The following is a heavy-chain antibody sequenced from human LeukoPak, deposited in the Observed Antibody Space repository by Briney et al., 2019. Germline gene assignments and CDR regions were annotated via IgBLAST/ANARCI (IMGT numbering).Heavy chain of an antibody. D-gene: IGHD2-2*02. V-gene: IGHV1-18*01. CDR3: ARGFRLSAIEDWFDP. J-gene: IGHJ5*02. CDR2: ISPYNGNT. CDR1: GYTFNTYG. Sequence: ASVKVSCKPSGYTFNTYGITWVRQAPGQGLEWMGWISPYNGNTNYAQKFQGRVTMTRDTSISTAYMELSGLRSDDTAVYYCARGFRLSAIEDWFDPWGQGTLVTVSS.